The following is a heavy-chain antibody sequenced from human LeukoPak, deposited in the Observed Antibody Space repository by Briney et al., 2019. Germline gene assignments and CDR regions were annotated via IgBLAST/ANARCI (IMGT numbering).Heavy chain of an antibody. D-gene: IGHD3-22*01. CDR1: GYTFTSYG. Sequence: ASVKVSCKGAGYTFTSYGISWGRQAPGQGLEWMGGISAYNGNTNYAQKLQGTVTMTTDTSTSTAYMELRSLRSDDTAVYYCARRTRDYYDSSALHYWGQGTLVTVSS. CDR3: ARRTRDYYDSSALHY. J-gene: IGHJ4*02. V-gene: IGHV1-18*01. CDR2: ISAYNGNT.